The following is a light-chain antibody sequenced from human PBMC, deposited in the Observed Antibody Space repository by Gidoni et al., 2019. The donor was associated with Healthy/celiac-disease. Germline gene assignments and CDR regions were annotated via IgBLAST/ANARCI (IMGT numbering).Light chain of an antibody. CDR3: QQYGSSPRT. J-gene: IGKJ1*01. CDR1: QSVSSSY. CDR2: GAS. V-gene: IGKV3-20*01. Sequence: EIVFPQSPGTLSLSPGERATLSCSASQSVSSSYLAWYQQKPVQAPRLLIYGASSRATGIPDRFSGSGSGTDFTLTISRLEPEDFAVYYCQQYGSSPRTFGQGTKVEIK.